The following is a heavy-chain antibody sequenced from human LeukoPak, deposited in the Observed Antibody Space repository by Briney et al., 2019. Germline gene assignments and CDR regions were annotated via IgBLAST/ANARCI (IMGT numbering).Heavy chain of an antibody. V-gene: IGHV3-7*01. D-gene: IGHD5-18*01. J-gene: IGHJ4*02. Sequence: PGGSLRLSCAASGFTFRSYWMSWVRQAPWKGLEWVANIKQDGSEKYYVDSVKGRFTISRDNAKNSLYLQMNSLRAEDTAVYYSARGGAAMAYWYYFEYWGQGTLVTVSS. CDR2: IKQDGSEK. CDR3: ARGGAAMAYWYYFEY. CDR1: GFTFRSYW.